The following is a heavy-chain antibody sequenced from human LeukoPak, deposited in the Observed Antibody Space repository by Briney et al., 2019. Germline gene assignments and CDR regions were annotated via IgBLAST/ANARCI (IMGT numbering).Heavy chain of an antibody. CDR1: GFTFSSYA. V-gene: IGHV3-30*04. CDR3: ARESCSGGSCYSGNFDP. Sequence: GGSLRLSCAASGFTFSSYAMHWVRQAPGKGLEWVAVISYDGSNKYYADSVKGRSTISRDNSKNTLYLQMNSLRAEDTAVYYCARESCSGGSCYSGNFDPWGQGTLVTVSS. D-gene: IGHD2-15*01. CDR2: ISYDGSNK. J-gene: IGHJ5*02.